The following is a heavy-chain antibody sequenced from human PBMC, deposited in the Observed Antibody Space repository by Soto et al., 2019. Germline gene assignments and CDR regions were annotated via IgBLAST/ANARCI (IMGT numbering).Heavy chain of an antibody. CDR2: VIPIFGTP. D-gene: IGHD2-15*01. J-gene: IGHJ6*02. CDR1: GGTFSTYA. Sequence: QVQLVQSGAEVKKPGSSVKVSCTAPGGTFSTYAISWVRQAPGQGLAGMGGVIPIFGTPQYAQKFQGRVTITADESTSTGYMELRSLRSEDTAVYYCARSQGGSSSLDIYYYYYYGRDVWGQGTTVTVSS. V-gene: IGHV1-69*01. CDR3: ARSQGGSSSLDIYYYYYYGRDV.